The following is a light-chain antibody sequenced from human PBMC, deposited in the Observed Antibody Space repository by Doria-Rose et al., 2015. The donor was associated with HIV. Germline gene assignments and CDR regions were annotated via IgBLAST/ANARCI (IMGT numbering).Light chain of an antibody. V-gene: IGKV3-20*01. Sequence: TQSPGALSLSPGERATLSCRASQSFSSTYLAWYQQKPGQAPSLLIYDGSTRATDIPDRFSASGSGTDFTLTINRLEPEDFALYYCHLYGTSWTFGQGTKVEI. J-gene: IGKJ1*01. CDR1: QSFSSTY. CDR3: HLYGTSWT. CDR2: DGS.